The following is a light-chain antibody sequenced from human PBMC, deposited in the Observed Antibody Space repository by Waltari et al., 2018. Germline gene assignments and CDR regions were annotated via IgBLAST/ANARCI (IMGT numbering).Light chain of an antibody. CDR3: QQRRDWPLT. CDR1: QSVNSY. V-gene: IGKV3-11*01. J-gene: IGKJ4*01. Sequence: EIVLTQSPATLSLSPGERATLSCRASQSVNSYLAWYQQKPGQAPRLLIYDAFNRAAGIPARFGGSGSGTDFTLTISSLEPEDFAVYYCQQRRDWPLTFGGGTKLEIK. CDR2: DAF.